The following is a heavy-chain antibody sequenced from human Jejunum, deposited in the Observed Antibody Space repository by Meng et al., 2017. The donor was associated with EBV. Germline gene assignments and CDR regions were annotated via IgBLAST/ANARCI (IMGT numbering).Heavy chain of an antibody. Sequence: QVQLVQSGAEVKNPGASVKVSCKASGYTFSDYYIHWVRQAPGQGLEWMGRVNPKSGGSNFAQKFQGRVTMTRDTAIRTAYMELTSLRSDDTALYYCARVVPGPGTSMADFWGQGTLVTVSS. J-gene: IGHJ4*02. CDR3: ARVVPGPGTSMADF. D-gene: IGHD3-10*01. CDR2: VNPKSGGS. CDR1: GYTFSDYY. V-gene: IGHV1-2*06.